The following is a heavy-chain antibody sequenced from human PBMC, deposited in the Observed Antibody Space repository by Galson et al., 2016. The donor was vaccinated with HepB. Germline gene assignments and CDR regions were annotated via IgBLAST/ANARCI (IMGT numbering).Heavy chain of an antibody. Sequence: SLRLSCAASGFAFNTYSINWVRQAPGRGLEWVSYLSGSSSTIYYADSVQGRCTISRDKARKSLYLQMDRLRDEDTAAYYCATSYSYGWGSYLPPNYFDYWGQGTLVTVSS. CDR3: ATSYSYGWGSYLPPNYFDY. D-gene: IGHD3-10*01. CDR1: GFAFNTYS. CDR2: LSGSSSTI. J-gene: IGHJ4*02. V-gene: IGHV3-48*02.